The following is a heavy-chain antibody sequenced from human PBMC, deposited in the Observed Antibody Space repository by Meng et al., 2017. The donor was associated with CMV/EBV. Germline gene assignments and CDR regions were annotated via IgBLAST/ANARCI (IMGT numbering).Heavy chain of an antibody. CDR1: RFTFSSSV. J-gene: IGHJ6*02. V-gene: IGHV3-48*03. D-gene: IGHD3-22*01. CDR2: ISSSGSPI. CDR3: ATEGWVWLPGSGMDV. Sequence: GESLKISCAASRFTFSSSVMNWVRQAPGTGLEWVSYISSSGSPIYYADSVKGRFTISRDNAKHSLYLKMYSLRAEDTAVYYCATEGWVWLPGSGMDVWGQGTTVTVSS.